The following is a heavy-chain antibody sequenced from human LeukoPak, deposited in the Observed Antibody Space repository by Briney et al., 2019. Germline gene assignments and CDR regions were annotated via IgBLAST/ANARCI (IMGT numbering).Heavy chain of an antibody. CDR1: GFTFSSYA. Sequence: GGSLRLSCAASGFTFSSYAMHWVRQAPGKGLEWVAVISYDGSNKYYADSVKGRFTVSRDNSKNTLYLQMNSLRAEDTAVYYCARDRYGDRGGIFDYWGQGTLVTVSS. CDR3: ARDRYGDRGGIFDY. J-gene: IGHJ4*02. V-gene: IGHV3-30-3*01. D-gene: IGHD4-17*01. CDR2: ISYDGSNK.